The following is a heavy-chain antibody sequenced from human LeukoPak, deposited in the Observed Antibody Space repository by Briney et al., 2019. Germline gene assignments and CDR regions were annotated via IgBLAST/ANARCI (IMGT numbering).Heavy chain of an antibody. D-gene: IGHD5-12*01. J-gene: IGHJ6*03. CDR1: GFTFSSYG. V-gene: IGHV3-30*18. Sequence: GGSLRLSCAASGFTFSSYGMHWVRQAPGKGLEWVAVISYDGSNKYYADSVKGRFTVSRDNSKNTLYLQMKSLRAEDTAVYYCAKGGGYEAQYYYYYLDVWGKGTTVTISS. CDR2: ISYDGSNK. CDR3: AKGGGYEAQYYYYYLDV.